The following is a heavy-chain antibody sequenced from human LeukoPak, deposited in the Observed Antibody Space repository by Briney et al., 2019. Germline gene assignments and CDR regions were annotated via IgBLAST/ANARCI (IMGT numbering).Heavy chain of an antibody. CDR1: GGSLRSGSHY. CDR3: AKRDDSGGNLVDL. V-gene: IGHV4-39*02. J-gene: IGHJ4*02. CDR2: IYYSGST. D-gene: IGHD3-22*01. Sequence: SETLSLTCTVSGGSLRSGSHYWAWIRQPPGKGLEWIGSIYYSGSTYYNPPLENRVTISIDTSKNHFSLKLSSLSAADTSVYYCAKRDDSGGNLVDLWGQGTLVTVS.